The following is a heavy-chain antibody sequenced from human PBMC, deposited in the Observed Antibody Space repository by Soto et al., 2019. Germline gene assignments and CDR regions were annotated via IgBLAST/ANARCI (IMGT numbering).Heavy chain of an antibody. Sequence: PGGSLRLSCAASGFTFSSYGMHWVRQAPGKGLEWVAVISYDGSNKYYADSVKGRFTISRDNSKNTLYLQMNSLRAEDTAVYYCAKSAVGAFYYWRQGTLVTVSS. D-gene: IGHD1-26*01. V-gene: IGHV3-30*18. CDR3: AKSAVGAFYY. J-gene: IGHJ4*02. CDR2: ISYDGSNK. CDR1: GFTFSSYG.